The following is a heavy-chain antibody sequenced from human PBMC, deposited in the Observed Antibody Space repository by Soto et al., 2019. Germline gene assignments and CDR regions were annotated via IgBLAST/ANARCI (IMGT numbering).Heavy chain of an antibody. J-gene: IGHJ6*02. CDR2: IKSKTDGGTT. Sequence: SLRLSCAASGFTFTSYGMHWVRQAPGKGLDWVGRIKSKTDGGTTDYAAPVKGRFTISRDDSKNTLYLQMNSLKTEDTAVYYCTTVRSGYYVNYYYYGMDVWGQGTTVTVSS. V-gene: IGHV3-15*07. CDR1: GFTFTSYG. CDR3: TTVRSGYYVNYYYYGMDV. D-gene: IGHD3-3*01.